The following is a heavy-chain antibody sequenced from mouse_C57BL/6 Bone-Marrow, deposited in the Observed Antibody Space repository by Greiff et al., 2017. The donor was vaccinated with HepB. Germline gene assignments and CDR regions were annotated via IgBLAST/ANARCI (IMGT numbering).Heavy chain of an antibody. J-gene: IGHJ4*01. CDR1: GFTFNTYA. CDR3: VREDYGSSPYYAMDY. CDR2: IRSKSSNYAT. D-gene: IGHD1-1*01. V-gene: IGHV10-3*01. Sequence: DAGGGLVQPKGSLKLSCAASGFTFNTYAMHWVRQAPGKGLEWVARIRSKSSNYATYYADSVKDRFTISRDDSQSMLYLQMNNLKTEDTAMYYCVREDYGSSPYYAMDYWGQGTSVTVSS.